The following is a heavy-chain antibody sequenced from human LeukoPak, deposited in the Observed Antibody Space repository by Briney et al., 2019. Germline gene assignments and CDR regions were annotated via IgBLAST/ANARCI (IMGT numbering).Heavy chain of an antibody. CDR3: ARARTCSSTSCYFNY. CDR2: ISSSGSTI. V-gene: IGHV3-11*01. Sequence: GGSLRLSCAASGFTFSDYYMSWIRQAPGKGLEWVSYISSSGSTIYYADSVKGRFTISRGNAKNSLYLQMNSLRAEDTAVYYCARARTCSSTSCYFNYWGQGTLVTVSS. D-gene: IGHD2-2*01. CDR1: GFTFSDYY. J-gene: IGHJ4*02.